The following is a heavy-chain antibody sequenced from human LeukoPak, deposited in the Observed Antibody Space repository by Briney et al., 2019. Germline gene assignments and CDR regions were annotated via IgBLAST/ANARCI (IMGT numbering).Heavy chain of an antibody. CDR1: GGSISSSSYY. J-gene: IGHJ3*02. CDR2: IYYSGST. CDR3: ASYSSGYALAFDI. V-gene: IGHV4-61*01. Sequence: SSETLSLTCTVSGGSISSSSYYWSWIRQPPGKGLEWIGYIYYSGSTNYNPSLKSRVTISVDTSKNQFSLKLSSVTAADTAVYYCASYSSGYALAFDIWGQGTMVTVSS. D-gene: IGHD3-22*01.